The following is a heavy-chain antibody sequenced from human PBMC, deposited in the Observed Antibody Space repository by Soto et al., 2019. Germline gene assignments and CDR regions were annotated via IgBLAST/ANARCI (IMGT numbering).Heavy chain of an antibody. J-gene: IGHJ4*02. CDR3: AREIGYDSSGYYPGFIDY. D-gene: IGHD3-22*01. V-gene: IGHV4-31*03. Sequence: QVQLQESGPGLVKPSQTLSLTCTVSGGSISSGGYYWSWIRQHPGKGLEWIGYIYYSGGTYYNPSLKSRVTISVDTSKNQFSLKLSSVTAADTAVYYCAREIGYDSSGYYPGFIDYWGQGTLVTVSS. CDR2: IYYSGGT. CDR1: GGSISSGGYY.